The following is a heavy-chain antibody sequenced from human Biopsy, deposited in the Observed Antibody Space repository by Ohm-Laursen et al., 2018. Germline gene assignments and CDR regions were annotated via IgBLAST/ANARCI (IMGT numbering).Heavy chain of an antibody. D-gene: IGHD6-13*01. J-gene: IGHJ4*02. Sequence: SLRLSCAASGFTFSNYSMNWIRQAPGKGLEWVSYIRRSSSTIYYADSVRGRFTLSRDNAKNSLYLQMNSLIAEDTAVYYCVSAAISAADYWGQGTLVTVSS. CDR3: VSAAISAADY. CDR1: GFTFSNYS. CDR2: IRRSSSTI. V-gene: IGHV3-48*04.